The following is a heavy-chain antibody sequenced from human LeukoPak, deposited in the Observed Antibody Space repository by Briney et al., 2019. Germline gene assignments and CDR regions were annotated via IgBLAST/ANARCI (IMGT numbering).Heavy chain of an antibody. V-gene: IGHV4-34*01. J-gene: IGHJ5*02. CDR2: INHSGST. CDR1: GGSFSGYY. D-gene: IGHD2/OR15-2a*01. Sequence: SETLSLTCAVYGGSFSGYYWSWIRQPPGKGLEWIGEINHSGSTNYNPSLKSRVTISVDTSKNQFSLKLSSVTAADTAVYYCARDAGFYAGIDHWGQGTLVTVSS. CDR3: ARDAGFYAGIDH.